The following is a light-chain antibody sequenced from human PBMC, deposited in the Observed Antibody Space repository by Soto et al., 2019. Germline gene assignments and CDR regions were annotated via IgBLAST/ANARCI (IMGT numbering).Light chain of an antibody. Sequence: ELTQSPSASASLGASVKLTCTLSSGHSSYAIAWHQQQPEKGPRYLMKLNSDGSHSKGDGIPDRFSGSSSGAERYLTISSLQSEDEADYYCQTWGTGIQGVFGGGTKVTVL. CDR1: SGHSSYA. V-gene: IGLV4-69*01. J-gene: IGLJ2*01. CDR3: QTWGTGIQGV. CDR2: LNSDGSH.